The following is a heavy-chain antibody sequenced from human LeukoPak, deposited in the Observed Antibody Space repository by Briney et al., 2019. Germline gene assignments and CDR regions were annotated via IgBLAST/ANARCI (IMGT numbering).Heavy chain of an antibody. CDR1: GGSFSGYY. Sequence: SETLSLTCAVYGGSFSGYYWSWIRQPPGKGLEWIGEINHSGSTNCNPSLKSRVTISVDTSKNQFSLKLSSVTAADTAVYYCARGILWFGEGNHYMDVWGKGTTVTVSS. V-gene: IGHV4-34*01. J-gene: IGHJ6*03. CDR3: ARGILWFGEGNHYMDV. D-gene: IGHD3-10*01. CDR2: INHSGST.